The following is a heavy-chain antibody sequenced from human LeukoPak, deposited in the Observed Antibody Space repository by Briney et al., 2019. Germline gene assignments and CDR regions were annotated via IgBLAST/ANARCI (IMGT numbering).Heavy chain of an antibody. CDR3: ARDHNYGGNLDY. CDR1: GFTFSSYA. Sequence: GGSLRLSCAAPGFTFSSYAMSWVRQAPGKGLEWVSAISGSGGSTYYADSVKGRFTISRDNAKNSLYLQMNSLRAEDTAVYYCARDHNYGGNLDYWGQGTLVTVSS. J-gene: IGHJ4*02. CDR2: ISGSGGST. V-gene: IGHV3-23*01. D-gene: IGHD4-23*01.